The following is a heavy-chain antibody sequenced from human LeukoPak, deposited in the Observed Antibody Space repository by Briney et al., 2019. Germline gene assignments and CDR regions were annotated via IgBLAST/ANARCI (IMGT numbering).Heavy chain of an antibody. CDR1: GFTFSSYA. J-gene: IGHJ4*02. Sequence: GRSLRLSCAASGFTFSSYAMSWVRQAPGKGLEWVSAISGSGGSTYYADSVKGRFTISRDNSKNTLYLQMNSLRAEDTAVYYCAKAYLSVVGATDLTYWGQGTLVTVSS. D-gene: IGHD1-26*01. CDR2: ISGSGGST. CDR3: AKAYLSVVGATDLTY. V-gene: IGHV3-23*01.